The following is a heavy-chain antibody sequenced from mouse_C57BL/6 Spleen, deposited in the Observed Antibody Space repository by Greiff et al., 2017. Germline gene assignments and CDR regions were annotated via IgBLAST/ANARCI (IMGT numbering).Heavy chain of an antibody. V-gene: IGHV3-6*01. CDR1: GYSITSGYY. D-gene: IGHD1-1*01. CDR3: ARGTVVAEEGYYFDY. CDR2: ISYDGSN. Sequence: EVQLQESGPGLVKPSQSLSLTCSVTGYSITSGYYWNWIRQFPGNKLEWMGYISYDGSNNYNPSLKNRISITRDTSKNQFFLKLNSVTTEDTATYYCARGTVVAEEGYYFDYWGQGTTLTVSS. J-gene: IGHJ2*01.